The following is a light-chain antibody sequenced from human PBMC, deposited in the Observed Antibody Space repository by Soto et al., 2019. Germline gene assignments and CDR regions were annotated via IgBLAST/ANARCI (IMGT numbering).Light chain of an antibody. CDR2: AAS. V-gene: IGKV1-39*01. CDR1: QSISSF. J-gene: IGKJ1*01. Sequence: DIHMTQSPSSLSASVGDRVTITCRASQSISSFSNWYQQKPGKAPHLLIYAASSLRYGVPSRLRGSESGTEFTLTIISLQPEDFATYFCQQSYTTPWTFGQGTKVEIK. CDR3: QQSYTTPWT.